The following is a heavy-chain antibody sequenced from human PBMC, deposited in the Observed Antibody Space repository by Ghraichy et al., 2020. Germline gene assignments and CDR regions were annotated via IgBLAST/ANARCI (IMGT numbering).Heavy chain of an antibody. Sequence: SVKVSCKAYGGTFSSYAISWVRQAPGQGLEWMGGIIPIFGTANYAQKFQGRVTITADESTSTAYMELSSLRSEDTAVYYCARSGDKQQLVLEAFDIWSQGTMVTVSS. J-gene: IGHJ3*02. CDR3: ARSGDKQQLVLEAFDI. CDR2: IIPIFGTA. V-gene: IGHV1-69*13. D-gene: IGHD6-13*01. CDR1: GGTFSSYA.